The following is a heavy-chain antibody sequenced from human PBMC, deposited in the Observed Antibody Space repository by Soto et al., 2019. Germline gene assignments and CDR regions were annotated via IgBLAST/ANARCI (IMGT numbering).Heavy chain of an antibody. CDR1: GFTFSHYA. CDR2: MSYDGSNK. Sequence: QVQLVESGGGVVQPGRSLRLSCAAPGFTFSHYAMHWVRQAPGKGLEWVALMSYDGSNKYYADSVKGRFTISRDNSKNTLYLQMNSLRAEDTAVYYCAKDGSHNFDYWGQGTLVTVSS. V-gene: IGHV3-30*18. J-gene: IGHJ4*02. D-gene: IGHD1-26*01. CDR3: AKDGSHNFDY.